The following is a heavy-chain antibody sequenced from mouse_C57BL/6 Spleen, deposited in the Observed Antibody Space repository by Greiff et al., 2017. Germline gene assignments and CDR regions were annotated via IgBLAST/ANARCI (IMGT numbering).Heavy chain of an antibody. Sequence: EVKLMESGGGLVKPGGSLKLSCAASGFTFSDYGMHWVRQAPEKGLEWVAYISSGSSTIYYADKVKGRFTISRDNAENTLFLQMTSLRSEDTAMYYCARGREALDYWGQGTTLTVSA. J-gene: IGHJ2*01. V-gene: IGHV5-17*01. CDR1: GFTFSDYG. CDR3: ARGREALDY. CDR2: ISSGSSTI.